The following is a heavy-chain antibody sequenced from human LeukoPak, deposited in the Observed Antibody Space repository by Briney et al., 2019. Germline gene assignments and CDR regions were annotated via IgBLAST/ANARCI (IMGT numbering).Heavy chain of an antibody. CDR2: ISGSGGST. V-gene: IGHV3-23*01. CDR3: AEGSVTSTGSYYYYYYGMDV. CDR1: GFTFSSYA. Sequence: GASLRLSCAASGFTFSSYAMSWVRQAPGKGLEWVSAISGSGGSTYYADSVKGRFTISRDNSKNTLYLQMNSLRAEDTAVYYCAEGSVTSTGSYYYYYYGMDVWGQGTTVTVSS. D-gene: IGHD4-17*01. J-gene: IGHJ6*02.